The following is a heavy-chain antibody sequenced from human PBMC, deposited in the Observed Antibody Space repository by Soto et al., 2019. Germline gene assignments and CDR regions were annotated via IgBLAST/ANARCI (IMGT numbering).Heavy chain of an antibody. CDR3: ARAGCDGGSCYTLVGLRYGMDV. J-gene: IGHJ6*02. CDR1: GFTFSNYV. Sequence: QVQLVESGGGVVQPGRSPRLSCAASGFTFSNYVMYWVRQAPGKGLEWVAVISYDGNNKYYADSVKGRFTISRDNSKNTLYLQMNSLRGEDTAVYYCARAGCDGGSCYTLVGLRYGMDVWGQGTTVTVSS. V-gene: IGHV3-30-3*01. D-gene: IGHD2-15*01. CDR2: ISYDGNNK.